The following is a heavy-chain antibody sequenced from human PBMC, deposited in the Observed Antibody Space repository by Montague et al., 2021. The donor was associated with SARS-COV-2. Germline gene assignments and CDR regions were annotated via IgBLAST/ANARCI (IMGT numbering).Heavy chain of an antibody. CDR2: MHYTGST. V-gene: IGHV4-59*01. CDR1: DDSITSYY. J-gene: IGHJ4*02. CDR3: ARGNYLDY. Sequence: SETLSLTCSLSDDSITSYYYCWIWKRPGKGLEWIWNMHYTGSTXXNASIKSRGPISIDMSTNQSALWLNSVTAADTAVYYCARGNYLDYWGQGTLVIVSS.